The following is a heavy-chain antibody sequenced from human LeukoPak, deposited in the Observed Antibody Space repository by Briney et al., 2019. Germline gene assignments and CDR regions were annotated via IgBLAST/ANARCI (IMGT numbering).Heavy chain of an antibody. CDR2: IYSSGTT. J-gene: IGHJ4*02. CDR1: GYSISSYY. Sequence: SETLSLTCTVSGYSISSYYWTWIRQPPGKGLEWIGYIYSSGTTNYNPSLKSRVTISVDTSKNQFSLKLSSVTAADTAVYYCASGRPLGFDYWGQGTLVTVSS. CDR3: ASGRPLGFDY. D-gene: IGHD1-26*01. V-gene: IGHV4-59*01.